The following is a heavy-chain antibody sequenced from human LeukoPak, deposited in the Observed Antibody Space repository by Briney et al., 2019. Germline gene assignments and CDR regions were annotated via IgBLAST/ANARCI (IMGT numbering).Heavy chain of an antibody. CDR3: ANFKGKDGIKDHFDY. CDR1: GFIFSKYG. Sequence: GGSLRLSCAASGFIFSKYGMHWVRQAPGKGLEWVTFVRYDGSNQYYADSVKGRFTISRDNSKNTVSLQMSSLRAEDTAVYYCANFKGKDGIKDHFDYWGQGTLVTVSS. J-gene: IGHJ4*02. V-gene: IGHV3-30*02. CDR2: VRYDGSNQ. D-gene: IGHD5-24*01.